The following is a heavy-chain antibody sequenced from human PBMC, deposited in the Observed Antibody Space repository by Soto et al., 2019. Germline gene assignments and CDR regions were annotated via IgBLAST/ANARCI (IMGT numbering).Heavy chain of an antibody. CDR2: ISGSGGST. D-gene: IGHD2-2*01. CDR3: AKEYCSSTSCYLYYMDV. CDR1: GFTFSSYA. Sequence: GGSLRLSCAASGFTFSSYAMSWVRQAPGKGLEWVSAISGSGGSTYYADSVKGRFTISRDNSKNTLYLQMNSLRAEDTAVYYCAKEYCSSTSCYLYYMDVWGKGTTVTVSS. J-gene: IGHJ6*03. V-gene: IGHV3-23*01.